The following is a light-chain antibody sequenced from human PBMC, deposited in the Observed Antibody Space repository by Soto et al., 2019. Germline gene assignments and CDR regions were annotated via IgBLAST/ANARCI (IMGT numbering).Light chain of an antibody. CDR1: QDIKNY. CDR2: DAS. CDR3: QKYNSAPLT. V-gene: IGKV1-33*01. Sequence: DIQMTQSPSSLSASVGDRVTITCQASQDIKNYLNWYQQKSGKAPKLLIYDASDLETGVPSRFSGSGSGTDFTFTTNSLQPEDIATYYCQKYNSAPLTFGGGNKVDI. J-gene: IGKJ4*01.